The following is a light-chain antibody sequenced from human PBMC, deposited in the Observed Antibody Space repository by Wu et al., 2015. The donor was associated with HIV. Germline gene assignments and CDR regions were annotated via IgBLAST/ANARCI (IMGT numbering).Light chain of an antibody. V-gene: IGKV3-20*01. CDR3: HLYSSAWT. CDR1: QSVNNY. J-gene: IGKJ1*01. CDR2: GAS. Sequence: DIVLTQSPATLSFSPGERATLSCRASQSVNNYLAWYQQKPGQAPRLLIYGASNRATGIPDRFSGSGSGTDFTLTIRRLEPEDLAVYYCHLYSSAWTFGQGTKVEVK.